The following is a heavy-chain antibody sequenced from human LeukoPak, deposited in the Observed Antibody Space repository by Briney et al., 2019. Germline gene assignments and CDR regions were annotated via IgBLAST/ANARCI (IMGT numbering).Heavy chain of an antibody. J-gene: IGHJ5*02. CDR2: IYYSGST. CDR3: ARQETGISGWFDP. V-gene: IGHV4-39*01. CDR1: GGSISSSSYY. D-gene: IGHD3-10*01. Sequence: SETLSLTCTVSGGSISSSSYYWGWIRQPPGKGLEWIGSIYYSGSTYYNPSLKSRATISVDTSKNQFSLKLSSVTAADTAVYYCARQETGISGWFDPWGQGTLVTVSS.